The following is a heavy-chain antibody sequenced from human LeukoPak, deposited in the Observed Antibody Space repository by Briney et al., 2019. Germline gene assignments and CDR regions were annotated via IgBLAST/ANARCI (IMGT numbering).Heavy chain of an antibody. J-gene: IGHJ3*02. V-gene: IGHV3-33*01. CDR3: ARGGDAFDI. Sequence: GGSLRLSCAASVFTFSSFGMHWVRQVPGKGLEWVAVIWYDGSEKYYADSVKGRFTISRDNSKNTLYLQMNSLRAEDTAVYYCARGGDAFDIWGQGTMVTVSS. CDR1: VFTFSSFG. CDR2: IWYDGSEK.